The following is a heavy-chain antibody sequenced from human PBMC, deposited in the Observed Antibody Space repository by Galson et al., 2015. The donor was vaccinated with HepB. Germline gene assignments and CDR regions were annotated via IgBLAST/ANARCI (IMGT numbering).Heavy chain of an antibody. CDR3: AGTGILGYCSGGSCYSPLGMDV. CDR1: GYTLTELS. D-gene: IGHD2-15*01. J-gene: IGHJ6*02. V-gene: IGHV1-24*01. Sequence: SVKVSCKVSGYTLTELSTHWVRQAPGKGLEWMGGFDPEGGETIYAQKFQGRVTMTEDTSTDTAYMELSSLRSEDTAVYYCAGTGILGYCSGGSCYSPLGMDVWGQGTTVTVSS. CDR2: FDPEGGET.